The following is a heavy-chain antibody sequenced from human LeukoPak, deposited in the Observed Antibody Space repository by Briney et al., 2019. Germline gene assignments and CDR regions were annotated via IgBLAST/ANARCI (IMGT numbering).Heavy chain of an antibody. CDR1: GFTFSNYW. CDR3: VRDRDSTGYYDY. CDR2: VSDDGNNI. V-gene: IGHV3-30*03. Sequence: GGSLRLSCAASGFTFSNYWMHWVRQAPGKGLEWVAVVSDDGNNIYYADSVKGRFTISRDNSKNTLYLQTNSLRAEDTALYHCVRDRDSTGYYDYWGQGTLVTVSS. D-gene: IGHD3-22*01. J-gene: IGHJ4*02.